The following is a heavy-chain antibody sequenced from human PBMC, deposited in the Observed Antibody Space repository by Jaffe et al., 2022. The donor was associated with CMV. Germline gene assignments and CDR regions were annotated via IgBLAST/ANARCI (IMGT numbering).Heavy chain of an antibody. J-gene: IGHJ6*03. V-gene: IGHV5-10-1*03. CDR3: ARPSHRYYYYYYYMDV. CDR2: IDPSDSYT. Sequence: EVQLVQSGAEVKKPGESLRISCKGSGYSFTSYWISWVRQMPGKGLEWMGRIDPSDSYTNYSPSFQGHVTISADKSISTAYLQWSSLKASDTAMYYCARPSHRYYYYYYYMDVWGKGTTVTVSS. CDR1: GYSFTSYW.